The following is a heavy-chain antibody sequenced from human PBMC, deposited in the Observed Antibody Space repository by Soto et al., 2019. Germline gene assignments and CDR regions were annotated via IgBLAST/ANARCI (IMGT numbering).Heavy chain of an antibody. CDR2: INQDGGET. V-gene: IGHV3-7*03. J-gene: IGHJ4*02. CDR1: GFTFTVHW. CDR3: AAYGYGSGTSIGY. Sequence: GSLRLSCAASGFTFTVHWMTWVRQAPGEGLQWVANINQDGGETYYIDSVKGRFTISRDNAKTSVYLQMTSLRVDDTAIYYCAAYGYGSGTSIGYWGPGTLVTVSS. D-gene: IGHD3-10*01.